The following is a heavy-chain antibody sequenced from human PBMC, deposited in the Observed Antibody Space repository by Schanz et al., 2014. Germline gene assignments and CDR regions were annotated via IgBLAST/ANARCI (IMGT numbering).Heavy chain of an antibody. CDR2: IYSSGST. J-gene: IGHJ4*03. CDR3: AKAGSGWSTAGYDD. V-gene: IGHV3-23*05. CDR1: GFAFRSYA. Sequence: VQLLESGGGLVQPGGSLRISCAASGFAFRSYAMHWVRQAPGKGLEWVSTIYSSGSTYYADSVRGRFTISRDNSRKTLYLQMNSVRADDTAVYDCAKAGSGWSTAGYDDWGQGTLGAVSS. D-gene: IGHD6-19*01.